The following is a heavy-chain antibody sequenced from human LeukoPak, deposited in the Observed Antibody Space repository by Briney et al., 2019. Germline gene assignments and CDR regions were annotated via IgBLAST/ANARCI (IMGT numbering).Heavy chain of an antibody. V-gene: IGHV4-4*07. D-gene: IGHD3-22*01. CDR2: IYTSGST. Sequence: SETLSLTCTVSGGSISSYYWSRIRQPAGKGLEWIGRIYTSGSTNYNPSLKSRVTISVDKSKNQFSLKLSSVTAADTAVYYCARGRDGTGYSLDWFDSWGQGTLVTVSS. J-gene: IGHJ5*01. CDR1: GGSISSYY. CDR3: ARGRDGTGYSLDWFDS.